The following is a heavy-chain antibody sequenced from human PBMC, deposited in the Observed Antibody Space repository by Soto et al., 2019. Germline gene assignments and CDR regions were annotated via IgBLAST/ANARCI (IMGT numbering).Heavy chain of an antibody. V-gene: IGHV3-66*01. D-gene: IGHD2-15*01. CDR2: IYSGGST. CDR3: ARDLAATNSFDY. Sequence: EVQLVESGGGLVQPGGSLRLSCAASGFTVSSNYMSWVRQAPGKGLEWVSLIYSGGSTYYADSVKGRFTISRDNSKNTLYLQMNSLRAEDTAVYYCARDLAATNSFDYWGQGTLVTVSS. CDR1: GFTVSSNY. J-gene: IGHJ4*02.